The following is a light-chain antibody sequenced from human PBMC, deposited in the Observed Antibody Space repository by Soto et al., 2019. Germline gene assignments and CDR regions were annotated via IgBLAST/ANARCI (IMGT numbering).Light chain of an antibody. V-gene: IGLV1-44*01. Sequence: QSVLTQSPSASGTPGQRVSISCSGSPSNIGTNTVSWYQHVPGTAPNLLIYSNDQRPSAVPGRFSGSKSGTSASLAISGLLSEDEADYYCATWDDSLNVVFGGGTKLTVL. CDR2: SND. CDR3: ATWDDSLNVV. J-gene: IGLJ2*01. CDR1: PSNIGTNT.